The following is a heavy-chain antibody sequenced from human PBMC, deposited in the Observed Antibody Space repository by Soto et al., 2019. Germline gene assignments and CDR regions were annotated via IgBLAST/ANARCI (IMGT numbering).Heavy chain of an antibody. V-gene: IGHV3-30-3*01. D-gene: IGHD6-19*01. CDR1: GFTFSSYA. J-gene: IGHJ6*02. CDR2: ISYDGSNK. Sequence: QVQLVESGGGVVQPGRSLRLSCAASGFTFSSYAMHWVRQAPGKGLEWVAVISYDGSNKYYADSVKGRFTISRDNSKNTLYLQMNSLRAEDTAVYYCAREQYSSGWYIVGYYYGMDVWGQGTTVTVSS. CDR3: AREQYSSGWYIVGYYYGMDV.